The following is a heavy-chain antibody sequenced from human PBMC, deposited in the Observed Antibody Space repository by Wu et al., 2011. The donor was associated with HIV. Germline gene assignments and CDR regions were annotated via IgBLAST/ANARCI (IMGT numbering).Heavy chain of an antibody. CDR1: GYTFTGYY. CDR2: INPNSGGT. Sequence: QVQLVQSGAEVKKPGASVKVSCKASGYTFTGYYIHWVRQAPGQGLEWMGWINPNSGGTRYAQKFQGRVTMTRDTSITTLYMELSRLRSDDTAVHYCARDGSPPRIPVAGRRGDYMDVWGKGTTVTVSS. D-gene: IGHD6-19*01. CDR3: ARDGSPPRIPVAGRRGDYMDV. J-gene: IGHJ6*03. V-gene: IGHV1-2*02.